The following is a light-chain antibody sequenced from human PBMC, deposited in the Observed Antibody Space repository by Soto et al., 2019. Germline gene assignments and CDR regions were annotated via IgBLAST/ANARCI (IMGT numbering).Light chain of an antibody. CDR3: QQSYRTPYT. Sequence: DIQMTQSPSSLSASVGDRVIITCRTSQSISSYLNWYQQKPGKAPKILIYAASSLQSGVPLRFSGSGSRTDFTLTISSLQPEDFATYYCQQSYRTPYTFGQGTKLEVK. CDR2: AAS. V-gene: IGKV1-39*01. J-gene: IGKJ2*01. CDR1: QSISSY.